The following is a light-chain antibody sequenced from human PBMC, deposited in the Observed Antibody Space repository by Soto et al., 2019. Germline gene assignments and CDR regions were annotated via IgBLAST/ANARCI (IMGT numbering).Light chain of an antibody. Sequence: QSALTQPSSTSGTPGQRVTISCSGSSSNIGSNTANWYQLLPGTAPKLLIYSNNQRPSGVPERFSGSKSGTSASLAVSGLQSEDEADYYCAAWDDSLNGYVFGTGTKVTVL. J-gene: IGLJ1*01. CDR2: SNN. V-gene: IGLV1-44*01. CDR1: SSNIGSNT. CDR3: AAWDDSLNGYV.